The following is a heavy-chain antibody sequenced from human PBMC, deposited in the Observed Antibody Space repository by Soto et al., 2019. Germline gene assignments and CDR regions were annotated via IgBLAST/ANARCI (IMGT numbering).Heavy chain of an antibody. J-gene: IGHJ4*02. Sequence: AETLSLTCSVYGGSLSGYYWRWIRQPPRKGLEWIGSIKHTGGTYYTPSLESRVTISVDTSKNQSSVRLRSVTAADTAVYYCARQGSFYHFDYWGLGILVTVSS. V-gene: IGHV4-34*01. CDR2: IKHTGGT. CDR1: GGSLSGYY. D-gene: IGHD1-26*01. CDR3: ARQGSFYHFDY.